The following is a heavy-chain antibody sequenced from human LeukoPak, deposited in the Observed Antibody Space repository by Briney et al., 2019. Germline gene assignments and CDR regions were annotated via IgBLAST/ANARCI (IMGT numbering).Heavy chain of an antibody. J-gene: IGHJ5*02. CDR1: GGSISSGGYY. CDR2: INHSGST. D-gene: IGHD6-13*01. V-gene: IGHV4-30-2*01. CDR3: ARGRRGGQQLVLRWFDP. Sequence: SQTLSLTCTVSGGSISSGGYYWSWIRQPPGKGLEWIGEINHSGSTNYNPSLKSRVTISVDTSKNQFSLKLSSVTAADTAVYYCARGRRGGQQLVLRWFDPWGQGTLVTVSS.